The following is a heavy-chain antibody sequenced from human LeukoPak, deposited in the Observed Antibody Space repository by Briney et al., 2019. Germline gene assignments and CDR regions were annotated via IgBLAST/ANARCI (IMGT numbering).Heavy chain of an antibody. CDR3: AKDLTTVTSQGDY. Sequence: GGSLRLSCAASGFTFSSYGMHWVRQAPGKGLEWVTFIRYDGSNKYYADSVKGRFTISRDNSKNTLYLQMNSLRAEDTAVYYCAKDLTTVTSQGDYWGQGTLVTVSS. J-gene: IGHJ4*02. V-gene: IGHV3-30*02. CDR1: GFTFSSYG. CDR2: IRYDGSNK. D-gene: IGHD4-17*01.